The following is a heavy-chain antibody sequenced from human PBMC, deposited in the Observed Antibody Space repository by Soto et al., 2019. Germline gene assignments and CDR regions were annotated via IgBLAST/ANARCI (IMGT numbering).Heavy chain of an antibody. CDR1: GGSIRGDDYY. J-gene: IGHJ4*02. CDR2: MSYSGTT. V-gene: IGHV4-39*01. Sequence: QLQLQESGPGLVKPSETLSLTCNVSGGSIRGDDYYWGWIRQPPGKGLEWIGTMSYSGTTYYHPSFKSRATISVDTSKRQFSLKLSSMTAPDTAVYYCARHNVVGGSPDYWGQGTLVTVSS. D-gene: IGHD2-21*01. CDR3: ARHNVVGGSPDY.